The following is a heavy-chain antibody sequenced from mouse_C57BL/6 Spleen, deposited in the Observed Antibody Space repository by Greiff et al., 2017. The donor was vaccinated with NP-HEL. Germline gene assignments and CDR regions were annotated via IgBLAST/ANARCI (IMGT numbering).Heavy chain of an antibody. D-gene: IGHD2-4*01. V-gene: IGHV5-6*01. CDR2: ISSGGSYT. CDR1: GFTFSSYG. Sequence: EVQRVESGGDLVKPGGSLKLSCAASGFTFSSYGMSWVRQTPDKRLEWVATISSGGSYTYYPDSVKGRFTISRDNAKNTLYLQMSSLKSEDTAMYYCARPSYYDYDRYAMDYWGQGTSVTVSS. J-gene: IGHJ4*01. CDR3: ARPSYYDYDRYAMDY.